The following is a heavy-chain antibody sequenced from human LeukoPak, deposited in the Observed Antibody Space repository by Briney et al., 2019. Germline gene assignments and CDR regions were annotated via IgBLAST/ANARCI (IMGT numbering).Heavy chain of an antibody. V-gene: IGHV3-64*01. CDR3: ARGDVLLWFGESTDAFDI. Sequence: GGSLRLSCAASGFTFSSYAMHWVRQAPGKGLEYVSAISSNGGSTYYANSVEGRFTISRDNSKNTLYLQMGSLRAEDMAVYYCARGDVLLWFGESTDAFDIWGQGTMVTVSS. D-gene: IGHD3-10*01. CDR1: GFTFSSYA. J-gene: IGHJ3*02. CDR2: ISSNGGST.